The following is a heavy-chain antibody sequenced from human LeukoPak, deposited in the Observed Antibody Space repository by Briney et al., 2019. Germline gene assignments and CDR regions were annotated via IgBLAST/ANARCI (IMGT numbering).Heavy chain of an antibody. J-gene: IGHJ2*01. CDR2: INHSGST. D-gene: IGHD2-15*01. CDR1: GGSFSGYY. CDR3: ARHGYCSGGSCFYRWYFDL. Sequence: SETLSLTCAVYGGSFSGYYWSWIRQPPGKGLEWIGEINHSGSTNYNPSLKSRVTISVDTSKNQFSLKLSSVTAADTAVYYCARHGYCSGGSCFYRWYFDLWGRGTLVTVSS. V-gene: IGHV4-34*01.